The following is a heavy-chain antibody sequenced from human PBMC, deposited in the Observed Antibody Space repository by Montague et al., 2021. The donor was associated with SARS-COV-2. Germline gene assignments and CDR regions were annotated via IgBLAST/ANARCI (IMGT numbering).Heavy chain of an antibody. D-gene: IGHD3-10*01. CDR2: INHSANT. J-gene: IGHJ6*04. Sequence: SETLSLTCAVYGGSLSGYYWSWIRHPPDKGLEWIGEINHSANTKYNPYLKSPVTISIDTSKNQFSLKMTSVTAADTATYYCASGVYPSGSYYNRYYYGLNIWGTGTTVSVSS. CDR3: ASGVYPSGSYYNRYYYGLNI. CDR1: GGSLSGYY. V-gene: IGHV4-34*01.